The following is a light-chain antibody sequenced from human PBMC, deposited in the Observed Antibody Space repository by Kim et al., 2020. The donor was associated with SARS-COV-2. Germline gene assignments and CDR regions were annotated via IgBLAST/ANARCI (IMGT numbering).Light chain of an antibody. V-gene: IGLV3-25*03. J-gene: IGLJ3*02. CDR3: QSADNSDTFWV. CDR2: EDT. Sequence: SYELTQPPSVSVSPGQTARITCSGEALPKQYAYWFQQKPGQAPVVVIYEDTERPSGIPERFSGSTSGTTVTLTISGVQAEDEADYYCQSADNSDTFWVFGGGTQLTVL. CDR1: ALPKQY.